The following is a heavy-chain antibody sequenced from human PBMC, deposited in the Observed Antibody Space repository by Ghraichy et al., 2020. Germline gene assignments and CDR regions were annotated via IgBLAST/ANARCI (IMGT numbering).Heavy chain of an antibody. CDR2: IKSGGTDI. CDR3: AGGISSFNSGFK. Sequence: GGSLRLSCAASGFTHSPYWMHWVRQAPGKGLVWVSRIKSGGTDINYADSVKGRFTISRDNAKNTVYLQMNSLRAEDTAVYYCAGGISSFNSGFKWGQGTLVTVSS. V-gene: IGHV3-74*01. J-gene: IGHJ4*02. CDR1: GFTHSPYW. D-gene: IGHD3-3*02.